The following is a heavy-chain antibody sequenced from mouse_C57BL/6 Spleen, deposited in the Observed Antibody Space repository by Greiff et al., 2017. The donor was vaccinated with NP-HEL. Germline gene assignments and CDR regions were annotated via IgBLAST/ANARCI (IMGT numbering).Heavy chain of an antibody. Sequence: QVQLQQPGAELVRPGSSVKLSCKASGYTFTSYWMHWVKQRPIQGLEWIGNIDPSDIETHYNQKFKDKATLTVDKSSSTAYMQLSSLTSEDSAVYYCAGYYGSSSYWYFDVWGTGTTVTVSS. CDR2: IDPSDIET. CDR1: GYTFTSYW. D-gene: IGHD1-1*01. CDR3: AGYYGSSSYWYFDV. J-gene: IGHJ1*03. V-gene: IGHV1-52*01.